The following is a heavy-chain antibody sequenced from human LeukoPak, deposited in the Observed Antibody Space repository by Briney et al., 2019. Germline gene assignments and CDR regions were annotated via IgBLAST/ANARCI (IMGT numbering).Heavy chain of an antibody. CDR1: GFTFSSYG. CDR3: AKDVRALNNYGSGSSGFY. V-gene: IGHV3-30*18. CDR2: ISYDGSNK. J-gene: IGHJ4*02. Sequence: GGSLRLSCAASGFTFSSYGMHWVRQAPGKGLEWVAVISYDGSNKYYADPVKGRFTISRDNSKNTLYLQMNSLRVEDTAVYYCAKDVRALNNYGSGSSGFYWGQGTLVTVPS. D-gene: IGHD3-10*01.